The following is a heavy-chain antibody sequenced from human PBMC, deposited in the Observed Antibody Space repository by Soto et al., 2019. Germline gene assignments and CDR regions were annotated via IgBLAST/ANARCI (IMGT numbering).Heavy chain of an antibody. J-gene: IGHJ4*02. V-gene: IGHV4-4*02. D-gene: IGHD1-26*01. CDR3: ARMVGATLVDF. CDR1: GASISSTTSHNW. CDR2: IYHSGST. Sequence: QVHLQESGPGLVRPSGTLSLTCAVSGASISSTTSHNWWSWVRQPPGKGLEWIGEIYHSGSTNYNPSLNSRVTMSVDKPTNQFSLKLTSVTAADTAVYYCARMVGATLVDFWGQGTLVTVSS.